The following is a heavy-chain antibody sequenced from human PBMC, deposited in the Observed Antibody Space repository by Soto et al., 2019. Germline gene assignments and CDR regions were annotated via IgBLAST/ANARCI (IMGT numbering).Heavy chain of an antibody. CDR3: AKAYFVWSSEQPYYFDY. CDR1: EFTFSNYA. J-gene: IGHJ4*02. V-gene: IGHV3-23*01. Sequence: EVQLLDSGGGLVQPGGSLRLSCAASEFTFSNYAMTWVRQGPGKGLEWVSGISGSGGRSYYADSVKGRFTISRDNSKSTLYLQMNSLRAEDTAVYYCAKAYFVWSSEQPYYFDYWGQGTLVTVSS. CDR2: ISGSGGRS. D-gene: IGHD3-16*01.